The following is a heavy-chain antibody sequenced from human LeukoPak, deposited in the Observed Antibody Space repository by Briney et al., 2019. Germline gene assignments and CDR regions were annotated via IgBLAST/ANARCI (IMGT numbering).Heavy chain of an antibody. D-gene: IGHD5-12*01. V-gene: IGHV4-34*01. Sequence: SETLSLTCAVYGGSFSGYYWSWIRQPPGKGLEWIGEINHSGSTNYNPSLKSRVTISVDTPKNQFSLKLSSVTAADTAVYYCASTTYGGYLYYFDYWGQGTLVTVSS. CDR2: INHSGST. CDR3: ASTTYGGYLYYFDY. CDR1: GGSFSGYY. J-gene: IGHJ4*02.